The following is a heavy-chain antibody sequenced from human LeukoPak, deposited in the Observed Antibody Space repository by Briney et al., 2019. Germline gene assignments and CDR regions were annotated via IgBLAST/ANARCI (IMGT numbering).Heavy chain of an antibody. Sequence: LETLSLTCIVSGGSISSYYWSWIRRPPGKGLEWIGYIYYSGSTNYNPSLKSRVTISVDTSKNQFSLKLSSVTAADTAVYYCATRDRASNWYFDLWGRGTLVTVSS. D-gene: IGHD5-24*01. CDR2: IYYSGST. CDR1: GGSISSYY. J-gene: IGHJ2*01. CDR3: ATRDRASNWYFDL. V-gene: IGHV4-59*01.